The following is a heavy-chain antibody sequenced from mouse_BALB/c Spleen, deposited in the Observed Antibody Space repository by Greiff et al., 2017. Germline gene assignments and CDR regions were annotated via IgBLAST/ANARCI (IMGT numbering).Heavy chain of an antibody. Sequence: VQLQQSGPELVKPGASVKISCKASGYSFTGYYMQWVKQSHVKSLEWIGRINPYNGATSYNQNFKDKASLTVDKSSSTAYMELHSLTSEDSAVYYCARGLRLYYFDYWGQGTTLTVSS. CDR3: ARGLRLYYFDY. V-gene: IGHV1-31*01. J-gene: IGHJ2*01. CDR1: GYSFTGYY. D-gene: IGHD2-4*01. CDR2: INPYNGAT.